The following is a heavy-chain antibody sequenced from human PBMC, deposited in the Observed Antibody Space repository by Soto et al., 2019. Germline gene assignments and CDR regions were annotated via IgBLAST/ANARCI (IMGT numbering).Heavy chain of an antibody. V-gene: IGHV4-28*01. CDR1: GYSISSSNW. J-gene: IGHJ4*02. D-gene: IGHD3-3*01. CDR2: IYYSWST. CDR3: ARNDPVSVYAVDY. Sequence: QVQLQESGPGLVKPSDTMSLTCAVSGYSISSSNWWGWIRQPPGKGLEWIGYIYYSWSTYYNPSLTSRVTMSVDTSKNQFSLKLSTVTAVDTSVYYCARNDPVSVYAVDYWGQGTLVTVSS.